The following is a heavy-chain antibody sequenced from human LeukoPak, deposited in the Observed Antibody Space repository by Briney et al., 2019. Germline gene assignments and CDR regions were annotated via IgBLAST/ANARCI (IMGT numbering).Heavy chain of an antibody. D-gene: IGHD2-21*02. J-gene: IGHJ4*02. CDR1: GGTFSSYA. CDR3: ARGHHCGGDCYHSFDY. V-gene: IGHV1-69*05. CDR2: IIPIFGTA. Sequence: GASVRVSCKASGGTFSSYAISWLRQAPGQGLEWMGGIIPIFGTANYAQRFQGRVTITTDESPSTDYMELRSLRSEDTAVYYCARGHHCGGDCYHSFDYWGQGTLVTVSS.